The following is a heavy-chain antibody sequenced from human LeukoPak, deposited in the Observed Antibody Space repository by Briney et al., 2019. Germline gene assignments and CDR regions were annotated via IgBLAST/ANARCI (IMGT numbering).Heavy chain of an antibody. CDR3: PRLKIRDGAYYYDFWSGYHYYFDY. Sequence: SETLSLTCTVSGGSISSSSYYWGWIRQPPGKGLEWIGSIYYSGSTYYNPSLKSRVTISVDTSKNQFSLKLSSVTAADTAVYYCPRLKIRDGAYYYDFWSGYHYYFDYWGQGTLVTVSS. D-gene: IGHD3-3*01. V-gene: IGHV4-39*01. CDR1: GGSISSSSYY. CDR2: IYYSGST. J-gene: IGHJ4*02.